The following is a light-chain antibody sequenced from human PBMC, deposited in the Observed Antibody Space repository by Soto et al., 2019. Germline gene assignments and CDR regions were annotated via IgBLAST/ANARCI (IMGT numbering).Light chain of an antibody. CDR3: ISYTDRQSYL. CDR1: SSDIGSYNH. V-gene: IGLV2-14*03. CDR2: AVS. J-gene: IGLJ1*01. Sequence: QSALTQLASVSGSPGQSITISCRGTSSDIGSYNHVAWYQQFPGKSPTLMIYAVSDRPRGVSNRFSGAKSGITASLTISGLQNEDEADYYCISYTDRQSYLFGTGTKV.